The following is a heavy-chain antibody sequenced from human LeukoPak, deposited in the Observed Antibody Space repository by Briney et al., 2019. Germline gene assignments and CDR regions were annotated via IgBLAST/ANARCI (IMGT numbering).Heavy chain of an antibody. D-gene: IGHD3-10*01. CDR1: GVSISCYY. CDR2: PHYSGST. V-gene: IGHV4-39*01. Sequence: SETLSLTCTVSGVSISCYYWGWIRQPPGKGLEGIVSPHYSGSTYYHPSLQSRVTISLDTFKNQFSLNMRTVTAADTAVYYCARHYANYYGSGSYYKQFDYWGQGTLASVSS. J-gene: IGHJ4*02. CDR3: ARHYANYYGSGSYYKQFDY.